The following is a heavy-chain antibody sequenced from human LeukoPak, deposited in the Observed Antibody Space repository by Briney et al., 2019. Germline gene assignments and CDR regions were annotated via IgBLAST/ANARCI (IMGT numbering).Heavy chain of an antibody. CDR1: GFTFNDYR. CDR3: VKPGYGSSWFHY. Sequence: GGSLRLSCSASGFTFNDYRMHWVRQAPGKGLEYVSGISSSGANTNYADSVKDRFTISRDNSKNALYLQMSSLGAEDTAVYYCVKPGYGSSWFHYWGRGALVTVSS. V-gene: IGHV3-64D*06. J-gene: IGHJ4*02. D-gene: IGHD2-2*01. CDR2: ISSSGANT.